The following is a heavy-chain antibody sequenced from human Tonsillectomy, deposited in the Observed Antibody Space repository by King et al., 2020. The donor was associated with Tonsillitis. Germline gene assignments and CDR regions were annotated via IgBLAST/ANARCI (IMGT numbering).Heavy chain of an antibody. CDR3: ARGLSYSGIYYPLDS. J-gene: IGHJ4*02. D-gene: IGHD1-26*01. Sequence: VQLVESGGTLVQPGGSLTLSCAASGFLVSTNYVSWVRQAPGKGLEWVSVIYSGGTIKYADSVKGRFAISRDNSKNTVYLQMNSLRVEDTAVYYCARGLSYSGIYYPLDSWGQGTLVTVSS. CDR1: GFLVSTNY. V-gene: IGHV3-66*01. CDR2: IYSGGTI.